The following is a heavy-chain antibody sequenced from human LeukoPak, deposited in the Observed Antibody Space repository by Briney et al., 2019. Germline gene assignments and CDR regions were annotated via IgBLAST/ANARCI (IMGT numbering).Heavy chain of an antibody. V-gene: IGHV3-30*18. CDR2: ISNGWGYE. Sequence: GSLRPSCAASGFTFRGYGVHWVRQAPGKGLGGVAGISNGWGYENYADSVKGRFTISRDNSKNSLYLQMNSLRPEDTAVYYCTKDLVGGSSWSLGNYYYYYGVDVWGQGTAVTVSS. CDR3: TKDLVGGSSWSLGNYYYYYGVDV. CDR1: GFTFRGYG. D-gene: IGHD6-13*01. J-gene: IGHJ6*02.